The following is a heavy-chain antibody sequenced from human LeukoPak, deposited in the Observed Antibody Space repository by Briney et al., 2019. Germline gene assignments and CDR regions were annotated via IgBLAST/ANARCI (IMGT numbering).Heavy chain of an antibody. J-gene: IGHJ6*02. D-gene: IGHD3-22*01. V-gene: IGHV5-51*01. CDR2: IYPGDSDT. CDR3: ARHDLPPITMIVGDYYYGMDV. Sequence: PGESLKISCKGSGYSFTSYWIGWVRQMPGKGLEWMGIIYPGDSDTRYSPSFQGQVTISADKSISTAYLQWSSLKASDTAMYYCARHDLPPITMIVGDYYYGMDVWGQGTTVTVSS. CDR1: GYSFTSYW.